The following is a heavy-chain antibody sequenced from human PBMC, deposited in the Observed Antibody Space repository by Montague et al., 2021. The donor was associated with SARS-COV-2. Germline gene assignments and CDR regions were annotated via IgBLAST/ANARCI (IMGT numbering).Heavy chain of an antibody. CDR2: LYHTGFP. CDR1: RGTNRLTSYH. J-gene: IGHJ4*01. V-gene: IGHV4-39*01. CDR3: ANFYSGSYNY. Sequence: SETLSLTCTVYRGTNRLTSYHLGSIRQPPAKGMAWLGSLYHTGFPYSDPSLESRVTMSVDNSKNPFSLMLTSVTAADTAVYYCANFYSGSYNYWGHGSLVS. D-gene: IGHD1-26*01.